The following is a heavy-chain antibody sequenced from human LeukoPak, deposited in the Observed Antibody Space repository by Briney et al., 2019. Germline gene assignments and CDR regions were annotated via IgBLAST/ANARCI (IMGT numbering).Heavy chain of an antibody. CDR2: IYYSGST. J-gene: IGHJ4*02. V-gene: IGHV4-39*01. D-gene: IGHD3-10*01. Sequence: SETLSLTCTVSGGSISSSSYYWGWIRQPPGKGLEWIGSIYYSGSTYYNPSLKSRVTISVDTSKNQFSLKLSSVTAADTAVYYCACLPNHLWFGDSDCYWDQGTLVTVSS. CDR1: GGSISSSSYY. CDR3: ACLPNHLWFGDSDCY.